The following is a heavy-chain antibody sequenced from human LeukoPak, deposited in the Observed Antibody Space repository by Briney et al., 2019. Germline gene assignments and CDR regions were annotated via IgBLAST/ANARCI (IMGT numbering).Heavy chain of an antibody. CDR3: ASGGLVLRYLDH. CDR2: INHSGST. D-gene: IGHD3-9*01. Sequence: PSETLSLTCAVYGGSFSGYYWSWIRQPPGKGLEWLGEINHSGSTNFNPSLKSRLTMSVDESKHEFSLKLTSVTAADTAVYYCASGGLVLRYLDHWGQGTLVTVSS. CDR1: GGSFSGYY. V-gene: IGHV4-34*01. J-gene: IGHJ4*02.